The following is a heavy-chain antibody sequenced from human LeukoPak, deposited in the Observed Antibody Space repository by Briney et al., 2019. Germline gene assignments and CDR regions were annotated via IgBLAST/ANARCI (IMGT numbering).Heavy chain of an antibody. D-gene: IGHD3-10*01. V-gene: IGHV1-2*02. Sequence: ASVKVSCKASGYTFTGYYMHWVRQAPGQGLEWMGWINPNSGGTNYAQKFQGRVTMTRDTSISTAYMELSRLRSDDTAVYYCARDLSVWFGELSTGSWFDPWGQGTLVTVSS. CDR2: INPNSGGT. J-gene: IGHJ5*02. CDR3: ARDLSVWFGELSTGSWFDP. CDR1: GYTFTGYY.